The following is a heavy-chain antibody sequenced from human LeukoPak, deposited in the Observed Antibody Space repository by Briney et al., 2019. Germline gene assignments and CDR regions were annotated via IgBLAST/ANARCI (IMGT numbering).Heavy chain of an antibody. V-gene: IGHV4-30-2*01. Sequence: SQTLSLTCAVSGGSISSGGYSWSWIRQPPGKGLEWIGYIYHSGSTNYNPSLKSRVTISVDTSKNQFSLKLSSVTAADTAVYYCARVYDSSDPRSDWFDPWGQGTLVTVSS. CDR1: GGSISSGGYS. CDR3: ARVYDSSDPRSDWFDP. D-gene: IGHD3-22*01. J-gene: IGHJ5*02. CDR2: IYHSGST.